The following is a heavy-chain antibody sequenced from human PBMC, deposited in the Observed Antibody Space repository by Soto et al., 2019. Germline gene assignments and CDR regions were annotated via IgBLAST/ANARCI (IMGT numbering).Heavy chain of an antibody. CDR2: IDPSDSYT. D-gene: IGHD3-22*01. CDR1: GYSFTSYW. J-gene: IGHJ6*02. V-gene: IGHV5-10-1*01. CDR3: ARISHDSPLTALRPQPPAYGMDC. Sequence: ESLNISCKGSGYSFTSYWISWVRQMPGKGLEWMGRIDPSDSYTNYSPSFQGHVTISADKSISTAYLQWSSLKASDTAMYYCARISHDSPLTALRPQPPAYGMDCWGQAPTVTVS.